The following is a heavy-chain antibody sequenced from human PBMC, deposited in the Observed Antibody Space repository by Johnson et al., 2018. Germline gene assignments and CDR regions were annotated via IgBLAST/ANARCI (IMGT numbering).Heavy chain of an antibody. D-gene: IGHD5-18*01. Sequence: QVQLVESGGGVVQPGRSLRLSCAASGFSFSRYGMHWVRQAPGKGLEWVAIISDDGSDRYYADSVKGRFTISRDNSKNKLFLQMKNLGVEDTAVYYCAKGDTTRISAFDIWGQGKMVTVSS. V-gene: IGHV3-30*18. CDR2: ISDDGSDR. CDR3: AKGDTTRISAFDI. J-gene: IGHJ3*02. CDR1: GFSFSRYG.